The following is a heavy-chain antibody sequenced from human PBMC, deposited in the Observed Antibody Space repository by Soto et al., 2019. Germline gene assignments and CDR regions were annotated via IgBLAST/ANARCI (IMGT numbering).Heavy chain of an antibody. CDR2: LYHSGST. D-gene: IGHD6-13*01. V-gene: IGHV4-38-2*02. Sequence: PGKGLEWIGSLYHSGSTYYNPSLKSRVTISVDTSKNQFSLKLSSVTAADTAVYYCARAGIARIYYCSGMDVWGQGTTVTVSS. J-gene: IGHJ6*02. CDR3: ARAGIARIYYCSGMDV.